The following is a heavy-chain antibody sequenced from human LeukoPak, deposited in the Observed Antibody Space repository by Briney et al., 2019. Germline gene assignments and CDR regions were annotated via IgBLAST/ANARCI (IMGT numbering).Heavy chain of an antibody. V-gene: IGHV3-7*01. CDR2: INQDGSEK. CDR3: ARMPRGPDV. CDR1: GFTFSSYW. Sequence: GGSLRLSCAASGFTFSSYWMSWVRQAPGKGLEWVASINQDGSEKYYVDSMKGRFTISRDNAKNSLYLQMNSLRVEDTAVYYCARMPRGPDVWGKGTTVTVSS. D-gene: IGHD2-2*01. J-gene: IGHJ6*04.